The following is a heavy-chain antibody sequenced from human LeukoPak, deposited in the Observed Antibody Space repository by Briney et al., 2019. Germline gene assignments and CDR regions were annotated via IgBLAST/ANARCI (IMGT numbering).Heavy chain of an antibody. J-gene: IGHJ3*02. CDR3: ARVSWFGGNAFDI. CDR2: INPNSDDT. V-gene: IGHV1-2*02. CDR1: GYTFTTYY. D-gene: IGHD3-10*01. Sequence: ASLKVSCKASGYTFTTYYMHWVRQAPGQRLECMGWINPNSDDTNYAQKFQGRVTMTRDTSTSTAYMELSSLRSDDTAVYYCARVSWFGGNAFDIWGQGTMVTVSS.